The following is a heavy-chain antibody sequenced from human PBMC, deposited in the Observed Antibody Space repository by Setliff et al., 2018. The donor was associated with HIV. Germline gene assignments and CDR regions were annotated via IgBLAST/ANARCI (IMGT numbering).Heavy chain of an antibody. D-gene: IGHD3-10*01. V-gene: IGHV3-33*08. J-gene: IGHJ4*02. CDR3: ASVLRYYGSGSYPFGY. Sequence: GGSLRLSCAASGFTFSSYGMHWVRQAPGKGLEWVAVIWYDGSNKYYADSVKGRFTISRDNSKNTLYLQMNSLRAEDTSVYYCASVLRYYGSGSYPFGYWGQGTLVTSPQ. CDR2: IWYDGSNK. CDR1: GFTFSSYG.